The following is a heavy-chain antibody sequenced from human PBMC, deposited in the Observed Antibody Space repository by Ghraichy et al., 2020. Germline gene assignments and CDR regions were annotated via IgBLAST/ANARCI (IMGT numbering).Heavy chain of an antibody. V-gene: IGHV3-15*01. CDR2: IRSHRDGGTT. J-gene: IGHJ4*02. Sequence: GGSLRLSCAASGFSFSSAWMTWVRQAPGKVLEWVGRIRSHRDGGTTDYAAPVQGRFTISRDESKNTLYLQMESLETEDTGVYYCTTDLVGGNALHNGYWGQGTLVTVSP. D-gene: IGHD4-23*01. CDR1: GFSFSSAW. CDR3: TTDLVGGNALHNGY.